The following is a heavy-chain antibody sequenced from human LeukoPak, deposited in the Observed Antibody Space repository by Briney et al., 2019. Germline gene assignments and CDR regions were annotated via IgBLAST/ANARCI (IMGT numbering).Heavy chain of an antibody. CDR3: ARNYYDTAGHFGY. CDR1: GYTFSSYY. V-gene: IGHV1-46*01. CDR2: INPSGGAT. Sequence: GASVKVSCKASGYTFSSYYFHWVRQAPGQGLEWMGLINPSGGATTFAQKFRGRVTMTRDMSTGTVFMELSSLTSDDTAVCFCARNYYDTAGHFGYWGQGTLVTVSS. J-gene: IGHJ4*02. D-gene: IGHD3-22*01.